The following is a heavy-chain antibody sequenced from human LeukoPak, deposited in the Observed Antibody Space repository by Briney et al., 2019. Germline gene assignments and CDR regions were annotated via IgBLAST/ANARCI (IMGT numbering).Heavy chain of an antibody. J-gene: IGHJ4*02. Sequence: SVKVSCKASGGTFSSYAISWVRQAPGQGLEWMGGIIPIFGTANYAQKFQGRVTITTDESTSTAYMELSSLRSEDTAVYYCARESPYQSGSCDYWGQGTLVTVSS. V-gene: IGHV1-69*05. CDR3: ARESPYQSGSCDY. D-gene: IGHD1-26*01. CDR2: IIPIFGTA. CDR1: GGTFSSYA.